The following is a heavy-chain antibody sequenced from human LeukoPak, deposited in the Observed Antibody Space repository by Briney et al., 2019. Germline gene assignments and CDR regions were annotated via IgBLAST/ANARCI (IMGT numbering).Heavy chain of an antibody. CDR2: ISSSGSTI. CDR3: ARDNGNWNPTGGDY. D-gene: IGHD1-20*01. Sequence: PGGSLRLTCAASGFTFSDYYMSWIRQAPGKGLEWVSYISSSGSTIYYADSVNGRFTIPRDNAKNSLYLQMNSLRAEDTAVYYCARDNGNWNPTGGDYWGQGTLVTVSS. J-gene: IGHJ4*02. V-gene: IGHV3-11*04. CDR1: GFTFSDYY.